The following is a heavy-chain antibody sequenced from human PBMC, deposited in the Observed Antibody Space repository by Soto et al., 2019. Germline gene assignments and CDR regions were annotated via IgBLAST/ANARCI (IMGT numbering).Heavy chain of an antibody. CDR3: AHRGYGNYPRDNWFDP. V-gene: IGHV2-5*01. Sequence: SGPTLVNSTQTLTLTCTVSGFSVSSCGVVVGWIRQPPGKALECLALIYWNDDTRYSPSLKTRLTITKDTSKNQVVLTMTNMDPVDTATYGGAHRGYGNYPRDNWFDPWGPGTRVTVSA. D-gene: IGHD4-4*01. J-gene: IGHJ5*02. CDR2: IYWNDDT. CDR1: GFSVSSCGVV.